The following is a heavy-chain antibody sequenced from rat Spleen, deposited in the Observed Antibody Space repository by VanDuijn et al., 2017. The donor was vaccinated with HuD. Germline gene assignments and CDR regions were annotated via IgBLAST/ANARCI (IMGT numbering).Heavy chain of an antibody. CDR1: GFTFSDYD. Sequence: EVQLVESGGGLVQPGRSLKLPCAASGFTFSDYDMAWVRQAPTKGLEWVASISYDDRATYYRDSVKGRFTISRDNAQTTLYLQMDSVRAEDTANYYCQTYYDGYYRVMDAWGQGASVTVSS. J-gene: IGHJ4*01. V-gene: IGHV5-20*01. D-gene: IGHD1-12*03. CDR2: ISYDDRAT. CDR3: QTYYDGYYRVMDA.